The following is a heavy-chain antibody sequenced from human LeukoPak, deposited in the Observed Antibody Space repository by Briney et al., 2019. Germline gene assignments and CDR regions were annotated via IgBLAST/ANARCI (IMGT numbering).Heavy chain of an antibody. CDR3: AKDTLLYSSSWPFDY. CDR2: IRYDGSNK. D-gene: IGHD6-13*01. CDR1: GFTLSSYG. Sequence: GGSLRLSCAASGFTLSSYGMHWVRQAPGKGLEWVAFIRYDGSNKYYADSVKGRFTISRDNSKNTLYLQMNSLRAEDTAVYYCAKDTLLYSSSWPFDYWGQGTLVTVSS. V-gene: IGHV3-30*02. J-gene: IGHJ4*02.